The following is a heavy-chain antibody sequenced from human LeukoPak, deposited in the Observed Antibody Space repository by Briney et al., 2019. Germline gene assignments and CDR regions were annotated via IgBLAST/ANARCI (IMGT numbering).Heavy chain of an antibody. V-gene: IGHV4-59*01. D-gene: IGHD2-21*02. J-gene: IGHJ4*02. Sequence: SETLSLTCTVSGASISSYYWSWIRQPPGRGLEWIGYIFYYGSTNYNPSLKSRVTISVDTSKNQFPLKLKSVTAADTAVYYCARGRGDFIIFDYWGQGTLVTVSS. CDR2: IFYYGST. CDR1: GASISSYY. CDR3: ARGRGDFIIFDY.